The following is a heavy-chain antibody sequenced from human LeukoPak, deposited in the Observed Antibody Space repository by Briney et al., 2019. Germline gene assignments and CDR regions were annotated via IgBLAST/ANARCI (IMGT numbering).Heavy chain of an antibody. CDR3: ARHNYTYYFDY. V-gene: IGHV4-59*08. D-gene: IGHD4-11*01. CDR1: GGSISSYY. Sequence: SETLSLTCTVSGGSISSYYWSWIRQPPGKGLEWIGYIYYSGSTNYNPSLKSRVTISVDTSKNQSSLKLSSVTAADTAVYYCARHNYTYYFDYWGQGTLVTVSS. CDR2: IYYSGST. J-gene: IGHJ4*02.